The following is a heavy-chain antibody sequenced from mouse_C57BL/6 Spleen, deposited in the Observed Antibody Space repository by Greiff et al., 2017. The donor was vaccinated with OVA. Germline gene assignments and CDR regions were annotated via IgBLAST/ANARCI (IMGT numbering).Heavy chain of an antibody. Sequence: QVQLKQPGAELVMPGASVKLSCKASGYTFTSYWMHWVKQRPGQGLEWIGEIDPSDSYTNYNQKFKGKSTLTVDKSSSTAYMQLSSLTSEDSAVYYCARAGSSYNYAMDYWGQGTSVTVSS. CDR1: GYTFTSYW. V-gene: IGHV1-69*01. J-gene: IGHJ4*01. CDR2: IDPSDSYT. D-gene: IGHD1-1*01. CDR3: ARAGSSYNYAMDY.